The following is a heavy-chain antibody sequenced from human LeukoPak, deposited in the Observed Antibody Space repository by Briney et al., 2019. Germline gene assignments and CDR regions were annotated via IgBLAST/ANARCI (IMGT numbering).Heavy chain of an antibody. CDR1: GGSFSGYY. Sequence: SETLSLTCAVYGGSFSGYYWSWIRQPPGKGLEWIGYIYYSGSANYNPSLKSRVTISVDTSKNQFSLKLSSVTAADTALYFCARQTYSHDAFDIWGQGTMVTVSS. J-gene: IGHJ3*02. D-gene: IGHD2-15*01. V-gene: IGHV4-59*08. CDR2: IYYSGSA. CDR3: ARQTYSHDAFDI.